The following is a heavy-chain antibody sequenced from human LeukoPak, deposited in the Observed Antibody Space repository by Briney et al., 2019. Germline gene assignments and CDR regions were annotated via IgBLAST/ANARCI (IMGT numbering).Heavy chain of an antibody. J-gene: IGHJ5*02. Sequence: SQTLSLTCTVSGGSISSDNYQWSWIRQPPGMGLEWIGYINYSGSTYYNPSLKSRVTISVDTSKNHFPLRLSSVTAADTAVYYCARYGSGSTWFDPWGQGTLVTVSS. CDR1: GGSISSDNYQ. CDR3: ARYGSGSTWFDP. CDR2: INYSGST. D-gene: IGHD3-10*01. V-gene: IGHV4-30-4*01.